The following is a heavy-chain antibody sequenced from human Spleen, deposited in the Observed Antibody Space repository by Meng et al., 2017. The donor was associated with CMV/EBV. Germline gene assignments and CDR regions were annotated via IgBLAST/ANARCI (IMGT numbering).Heavy chain of an antibody. V-gene: IGHV3-33*06. CDR2: IWYDGSNK. J-gene: IGHJ4*02. CDR3: AKDDGSGSFNPDY. D-gene: IGHD3-10*01. Sequence: ASGYAFSSYGMHWVRQAPGKGLEWVAVIWYDGSNKYYADSVKGRFTISRDNSKNTLYLQMNSLRAEDTAVYYCAKDDGSGSFNPDYWGQGTLVTVSS. CDR1: GYAFSSYG.